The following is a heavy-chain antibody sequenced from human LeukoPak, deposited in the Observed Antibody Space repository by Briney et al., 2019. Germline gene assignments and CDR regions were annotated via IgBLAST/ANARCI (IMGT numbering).Heavy chain of an antibody. CDR3: ARSSIAAPFGWFDP. CDR1: GFTFSSYG. J-gene: IGHJ5*02. D-gene: IGHD6-6*01. Sequence: GGSLRLSCAASGFTFSSYGMHWVRQAPGKGLEWVAVIWYDGSNKYYADSVKGRFTISRDNSKNTLYLQMNSPRAEDTAVYYCARSSIAAPFGWFDPWGQGTLVTVSS. V-gene: IGHV3-33*01. CDR2: IWYDGSNK.